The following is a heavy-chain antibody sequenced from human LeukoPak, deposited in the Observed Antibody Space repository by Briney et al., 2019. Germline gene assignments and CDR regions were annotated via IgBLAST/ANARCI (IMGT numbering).Heavy chain of an antibody. CDR1: GFTFSDYY. CDR2: ISSSGSTI. J-gene: IGHJ6*02. D-gene: IGHD3-9*01. Sequence: GGSLRLSCAASGFTFSDYYMSWIRQAPGKGLEWVSYISSSGSTIYYADSVKGRFTISRDNAKNSLYLQMNSLRAEDTAVYYCAREHDILTGYYTDYYGMDVWGQGTTVTVSS. V-gene: IGHV3-11*01. CDR3: AREHDILTGYYTDYYGMDV.